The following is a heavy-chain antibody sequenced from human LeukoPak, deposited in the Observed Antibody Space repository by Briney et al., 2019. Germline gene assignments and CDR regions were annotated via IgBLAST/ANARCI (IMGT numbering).Heavy chain of an antibody. V-gene: IGHV1-2*02. CDR2: INPKRGDT. CDR3: ASGRTISYYYMDV. D-gene: IGHD3-3*02. Sequence: ASVKVSCKASGYTFTGYYMQWVRQAPGQGREWMGWINPKRGDTNYAQKFQGRVTMTRDTSISTVYMELSRLRSDDTAVYYCASGRTISYYYMDVWGKGTTVTISS. J-gene: IGHJ6*03. CDR1: GYTFTGYY.